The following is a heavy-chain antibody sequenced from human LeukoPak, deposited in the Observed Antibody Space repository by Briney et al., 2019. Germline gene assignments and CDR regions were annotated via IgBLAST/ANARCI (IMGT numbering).Heavy chain of an antibody. CDR1: GFTFSSYA. D-gene: IGHD1-26*01. J-gene: IGHJ4*02. Sequence: GGSLRLSCAASGFTFSSYAMHWVRQAPGKGLEWVAVISYDGSNKYYADSVKGRFTISRDNSKNTLYLQMNSLRAEDTAVYYCARDGGPSGSYEYFDYWGQGTLVTVSS. CDR2: ISYDGSNK. CDR3: ARDGGPSGSYEYFDY. V-gene: IGHV3-30-3*01.